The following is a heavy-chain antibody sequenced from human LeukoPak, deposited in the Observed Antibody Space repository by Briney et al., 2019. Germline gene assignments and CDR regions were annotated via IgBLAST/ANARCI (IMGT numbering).Heavy chain of an antibody. CDR1: GFTFRRFV. V-gene: IGHV3-30*06. J-gene: IGHJ4*01. Sequence: GGSLRLSCAASGFTFRRFVMHWVRQAPGKGLEWVAATSYGGQHKYYTESVRGRFTISRDNSNDTLYLQMNSLRPADTALYYCARDLWLEQLAYYFESWGHGTLVTVSS. CDR3: ARDLWLEQLAYYFES. CDR2: TSYGGQHK. D-gene: IGHD1-1*01.